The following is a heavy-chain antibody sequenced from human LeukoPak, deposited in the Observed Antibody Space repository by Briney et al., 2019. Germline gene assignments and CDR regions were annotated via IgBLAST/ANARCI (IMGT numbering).Heavy chain of an antibody. CDR2: IDPSDSYT. D-gene: IGHD3-9*01. CDR3: ARTYYDILTGYSLSDY. CDR1: GYSFPSYW. V-gene: IGHV5-10-1*01. Sequence: GESLKISCKGSGYSFPSYWITWVRQMPGKGLEWMGSIDPSDSYTNYSPSFQGHVTISADKSISTAYLQWSSLMASDTAMYYCARTYYDILTGYSLSDYWGRGTLVTVSS. J-gene: IGHJ4*02.